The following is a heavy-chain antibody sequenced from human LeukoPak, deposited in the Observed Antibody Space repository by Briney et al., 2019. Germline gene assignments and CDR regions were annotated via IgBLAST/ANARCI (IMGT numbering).Heavy chain of an antibody. CDR2: IYYSGST. Sequence: SETLSLTCIVSGGPISVDYWNWVRQAPGKGLEWIGSIYYSGSTYYNPSLKSRVTISVDTSKNQFSLKLSSVTAADTAVYYCARDGAALDYWGQGTLVTVSS. J-gene: IGHJ4*02. V-gene: IGHV4-39*07. D-gene: IGHD2-15*01. CDR1: GGPISVDY. CDR3: ARDGAALDY.